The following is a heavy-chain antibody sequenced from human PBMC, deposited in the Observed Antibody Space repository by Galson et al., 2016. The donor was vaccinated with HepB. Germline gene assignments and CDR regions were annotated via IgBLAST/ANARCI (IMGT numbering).Heavy chain of an antibody. CDR3: ARGLDS. CDR2: INAPSDAI. CDR1: GFTFSAST. V-gene: IGHV3-48*02. Sequence: SLRLSCAASGFTFSASTMNWVRQTPKKGLDWVSYINAPSDAIYYADSVKGRFTISRDNAKNSLYLQMNSLRDEDTALYYCARGLDSWGQGTMVTVS. D-gene: IGHD2-21*01. J-gene: IGHJ3*01.